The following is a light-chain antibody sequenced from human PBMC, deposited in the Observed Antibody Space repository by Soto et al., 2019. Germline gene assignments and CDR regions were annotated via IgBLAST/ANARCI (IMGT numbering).Light chain of an antibody. CDR3: SSFASSNTWV. CDR1: SSDVGAYNY. Sequence: QSALTQPPSASGSPGQSVTISCTGTSSDVGAYNYVSWYQQHAGKAPKLVIYEVTKRPSGVPDRFSGSKSANTASLTVSGLQAEDEAHYYCSSFASSNTWVFGGGIKLTVL. CDR2: EVT. J-gene: IGLJ3*02. V-gene: IGLV2-8*01.